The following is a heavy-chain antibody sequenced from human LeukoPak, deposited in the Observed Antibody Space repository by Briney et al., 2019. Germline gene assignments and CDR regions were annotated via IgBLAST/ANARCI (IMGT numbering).Heavy chain of an antibody. CDR3: AGEKFDI. CDR1: GFTVSTNY. Sequence: GGSLRLSCAASGFTVSTNYMSWVRQAPGKGLEWVSLIYSGGGTYYADSVKGRFTISRDNSRNTLSLQMNSLRVDDTAVYYCAGEKFDIWGIGTTVTVSS. V-gene: IGHV3-66*01. D-gene: IGHD3-22*01. J-gene: IGHJ6*04. CDR2: IYSGGGT.